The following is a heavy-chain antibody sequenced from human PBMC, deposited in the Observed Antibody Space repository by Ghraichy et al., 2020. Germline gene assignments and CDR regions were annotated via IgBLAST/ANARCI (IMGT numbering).Heavy chain of an antibody. CDR1: GSPFTPPFTRYD. Sequence: ASVKVSCKASGSPFTPPFTRYDLIWVRQAAGQGLECMGWISTYNGNTNYAQKFQGRVTMTTDTSTSTAYMELRSLRSDDTAVYYCARDRSVTMIAVVNDAFDIWGQGTMVTISS. J-gene: IGHJ3*02. D-gene: IGHD2-21*01. CDR3: ARDRSVTMIAVVNDAFDI. V-gene: IGHV1-18*01. CDR2: ISTYNGNT.